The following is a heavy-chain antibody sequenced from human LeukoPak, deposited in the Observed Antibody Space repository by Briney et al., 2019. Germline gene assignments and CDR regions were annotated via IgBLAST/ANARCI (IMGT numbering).Heavy chain of an antibody. D-gene: IGHD5-12*01. CDR3: ARMLNGAYDV. V-gene: IGHV1-2*02. Sequence: ASVKVSCKASGYTFTGPYIHWVRQAPGQGLEFMGWINPNNGDTKYAQNFQGRVTMTRDTSFNTAYVEVSRLRSDDTAVYYCARMLNGAYDVWGQGTLVTVSS. J-gene: IGHJ4*02. CDR2: INPNNGDT. CDR1: GYTFTGPY.